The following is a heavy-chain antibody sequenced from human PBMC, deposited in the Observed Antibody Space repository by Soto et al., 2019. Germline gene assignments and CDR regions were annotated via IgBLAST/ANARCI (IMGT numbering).Heavy chain of an antibody. Sequence: ASVKVSCKASGYTFTSYGISWVRQAPGQGLEWMGWISAYNGNTNYAQKLQGRVTMTTDTSTSTAYMELRSLRSDDTAVYYCARDYYGSWSYHYFDYWGQGTLVTVSS. J-gene: IGHJ4*02. V-gene: IGHV1-18*01. CDR3: ARDYYGSWSYHYFDY. D-gene: IGHD3-10*01. CDR2: ISAYNGNT. CDR1: GYTFTSYG.